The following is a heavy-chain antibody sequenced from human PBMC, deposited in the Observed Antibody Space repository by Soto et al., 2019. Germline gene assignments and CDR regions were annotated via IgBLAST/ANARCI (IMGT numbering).Heavy chain of an antibody. J-gene: IGHJ4*02. Sequence: AASVKFSCKASGYTFTSYAMHWVRQAPGQRLEWMGWINAGNGNTKYSQKFQGRVTITRDTSASTAYMELSSLRSEDTAVYYCARVPLYSSGWYPFYFDYWGQGPLVTVSS. CDR3: ARVPLYSSGWYPFYFDY. D-gene: IGHD6-19*01. CDR2: INAGNGNT. CDR1: GYTFTSYA. V-gene: IGHV1-3*01.